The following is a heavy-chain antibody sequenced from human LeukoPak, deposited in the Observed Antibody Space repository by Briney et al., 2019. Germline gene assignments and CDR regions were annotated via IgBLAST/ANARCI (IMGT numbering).Heavy chain of an antibody. J-gene: IGHJ4*02. D-gene: IGHD4-17*01. V-gene: IGHV1-3*01. CDR2: INAGNGNT. CDR3: ARDYGDYYFDY. Sequence: ASVKVSCKASGYTSTSYAMHWVRQAPGQRLEWMGWINAGNGNTKYSQKFQGRVTITRDTSASTAYMELSSLRSEDTAVYYCARDYGDYYFDYWGQGTLVTVSS. CDR1: GYTSTSYA.